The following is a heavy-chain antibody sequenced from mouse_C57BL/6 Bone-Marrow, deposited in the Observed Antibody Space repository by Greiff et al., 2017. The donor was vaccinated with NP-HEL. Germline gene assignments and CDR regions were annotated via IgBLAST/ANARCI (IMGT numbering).Heavy chain of an antibody. Sequence: EVQVVESGGGLVQPGGSMKLSCVASGFTFSNYWMNWVRQSPEKGLEWVAQIRLKSDNYATHYAESVKGRFTISRDDSKSSVYLQMNNLRAEDTGIYYCTGRLRREYYFDYWGQGTTLTVSS. CDR3: TGRLRREYYFDY. CDR2: IRLKSDNYAT. J-gene: IGHJ2*01. V-gene: IGHV6-3*01. D-gene: IGHD2-4*01. CDR1: GFTFSNYW.